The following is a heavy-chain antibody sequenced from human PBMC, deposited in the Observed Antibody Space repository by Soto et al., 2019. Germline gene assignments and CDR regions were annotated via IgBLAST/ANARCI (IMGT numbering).Heavy chain of an antibody. CDR2: IYSGGST. J-gene: IGHJ3*02. CDR1: GFTVSSNY. D-gene: IGHD2-15*01. CDR3: ARAAGYCSGGSCGPPDAFDI. V-gene: IGHV3-66*01. Sequence: GGSLRLSCAASGFTVSSNYMSWVRQAPGKGLEWVSVIYSGGSTYYADSVKGRFTISRDNSKNTLYLQMNSPRAEDTAVYYCARAAGYCSGGSCGPPDAFDIWGQGTMVTVSS.